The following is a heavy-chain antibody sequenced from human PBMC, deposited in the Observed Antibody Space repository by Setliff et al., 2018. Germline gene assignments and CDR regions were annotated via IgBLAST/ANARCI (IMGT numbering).Heavy chain of an antibody. V-gene: IGHV3-23*01. CDR3: AKWERGTTSDYFDY. J-gene: IGHJ4*02. Sequence: PGGSLRLSCAASGFSFSKFAMSWVRQSPGKGLEWVSGISGSGTSTNFADSVKGRFTISRDNFTNTLYLQMNSLRVEDTAVYYCAKWERGTTSDYFDYWGQGALVTVSS. CDR1: GFSFSKFA. D-gene: IGHD1-26*01. CDR2: ISGSGTST.